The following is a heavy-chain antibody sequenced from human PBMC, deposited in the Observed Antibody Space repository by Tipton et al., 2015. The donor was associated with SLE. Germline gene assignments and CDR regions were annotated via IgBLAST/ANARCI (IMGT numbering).Heavy chain of an antibody. J-gene: IGHJ5*02. D-gene: IGHD5-18*01. V-gene: IGHV4-59*01. Sequence: TLSLTCAVYGGSFSGYYWSWIRQPPGKGLEWIGYIYYSGSTNYNPSLKSRVTISVDTSKNQFSLKLSSVTAADTAVYYCARGGMQLWYRCFDPWGQGSLVTVSS. CDR1: GGSFSGYY. CDR3: ARGGMQLWYRCFDP. CDR2: IYYSGST.